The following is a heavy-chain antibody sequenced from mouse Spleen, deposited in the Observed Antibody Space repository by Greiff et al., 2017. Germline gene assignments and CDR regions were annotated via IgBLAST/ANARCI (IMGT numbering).Heavy chain of an antibody. CDR2: ISSGGGNT. Sequence: EVQLVESGGGLVKLGGSLKLSCAASGFTFSSYAMSWVRQTPEKRLEWVATISSGGGNTYYPDSVKGRFTISRDNAKNTLYLQMSSLKSEDTAMYYCARRGYGNYEDYWGQGTTLTVSS. J-gene: IGHJ2*01. V-gene: IGHV5-9-3*01. CDR3: ARRGYGNYEDY. D-gene: IGHD2-10*02. CDR1: GFTFSSYA.